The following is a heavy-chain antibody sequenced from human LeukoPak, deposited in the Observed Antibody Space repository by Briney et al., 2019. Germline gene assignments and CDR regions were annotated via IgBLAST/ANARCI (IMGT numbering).Heavy chain of an antibody. D-gene: IGHD6-19*01. CDR2: ISSNGGST. CDR3: VKGSHSSGLAD. CDR1: GFTFSSYA. J-gene: IGHJ4*02. Sequence: GGSLRLSCSASGFTFSSYAMHWVRQAPGKGLEYVSAISSNGGSTYYADPVKGRFTISRDNSKNTLYLQMSSLRAEDTAVYYCVKGSHSSGLADWGQGTLVTVSS. V-gene: IGHV3-64D*06.